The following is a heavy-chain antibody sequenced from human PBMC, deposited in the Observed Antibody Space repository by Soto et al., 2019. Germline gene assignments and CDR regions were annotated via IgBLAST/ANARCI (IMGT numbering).Heavy chain of an antibody. CDR2: IYYSGST. J-gene: IGHJ4*02. V-gene: IGHV4-31*03. CDR1: GGSISSGGYY. CDR3: ARGTHDSSGCTFDC. D-gene: IGHD3-22*01. Sequence: QVQLQESGPGLVKPSQTLSLTCTVSGGSISSGGYYWSWIRQHPGKGLEWIGYIYYSGSTYYNPSLKSRVIISVDTSKNQFSLKLSSVIAADTAVYYCARGTHDSSGCTFDCWGQGTLVTVSS.